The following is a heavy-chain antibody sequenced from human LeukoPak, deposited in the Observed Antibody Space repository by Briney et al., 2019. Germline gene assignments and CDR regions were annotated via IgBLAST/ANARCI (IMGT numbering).Heavy chain of an antibody. D-gene: IGHD2-2*02. CDR2: ISHTGDMT. CDR1: GLSFNNFA. Sequence: GGSLRLSCAASGLSFNNFAVTWVRQAPGKGLEWISTISHTGDMTYYADSVKGRFSISRDNSDNTLFLQMSSLRAEDTAVYFCAKGTCTSTTCYMDHWGRGILVTVSS. V-gene: IGHV3-23*01. CDR3: AKGTCTSTTCYMDH. J-gene: IGHJ4*02.